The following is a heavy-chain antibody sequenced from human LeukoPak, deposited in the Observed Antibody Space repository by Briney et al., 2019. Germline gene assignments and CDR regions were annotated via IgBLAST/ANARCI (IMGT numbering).Heavy chain of an antibody. CDR2: IYSGGST. Sequence: GGSLRLSCAASGFTVSNNYMSWVRQAPGKGLECVSVIYSGGSTFYADSVKGRFTISRDNSKNTLYLQMNSLRAEDTAVYYCAKDLEVGATTPPLDYWGQGTLVTVSS. D-gene: IGHD1-26*01. CDR1: GFTVSNNY. J-gene: IGHJ4*02. V-gene: IGHV3-53*01. CDR3: AKDLEVGATTPPLDY.